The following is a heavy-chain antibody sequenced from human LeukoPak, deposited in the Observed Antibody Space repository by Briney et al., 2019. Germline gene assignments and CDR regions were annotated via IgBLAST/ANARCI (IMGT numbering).Heavy chain of an antibody. Sequence: SGGSLRLSCVASGFTFSSYWMTWVRQAPGKGLEWVANIKTDGSQIYYVDSVKGRLTISRDNAKNTLYLQMNSLRVEDTSVYYCARDYYMGIVDQWGQGTRVTVSS. V-gene: IGHV3-7*01. CDR3: ARDYYMGIVDQ. D-gene: IGHD3-22*01. J-gene: IGHJ5*02. CDR1: GFTFSSYW. CDR2: IKTDGSQI.